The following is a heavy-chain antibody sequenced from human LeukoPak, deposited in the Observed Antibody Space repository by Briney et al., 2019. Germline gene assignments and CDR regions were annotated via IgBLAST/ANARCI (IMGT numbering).Heavy chain of an antibody. V-gene: IGHV3-7*03. J-gene: IGHJ6*02. CDR3: ARNNDMDV. D-gene: IGHD2-8*01. Sequence: GGSLRLSCAASGFALSSHWMTWVRQVPGRGPEWVANVNRDGSETYYLDSVKGRFTISKDNAKNSLYLQMNSLRAEGTALYHCARNNDMDVWGQGTTVIVSS. CDR2: VNRDGSET. CDR1: GFALSSHW.